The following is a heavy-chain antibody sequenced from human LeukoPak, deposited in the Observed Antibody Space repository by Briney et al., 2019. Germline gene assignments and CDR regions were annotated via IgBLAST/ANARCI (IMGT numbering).Heavy chain of an antibody. Sequence: GGSLRLSCAASGFTFSSYAMSWVRQAPGKGLEWVAFIWYDGSNKYYTDSVKGRFTISRDNSKNTLYLQMNSLRAEDTAVYYCAGDRATSYFDYWGQGALVTISS. CDR3: AGDRATSYFDY. CDR2: IWYDGSNK. CDR1: GFTFSSYA. J-gene: IGHJ4*02. D-gene: IGHD1-26*01. V-gene: IGHV3-33*08.